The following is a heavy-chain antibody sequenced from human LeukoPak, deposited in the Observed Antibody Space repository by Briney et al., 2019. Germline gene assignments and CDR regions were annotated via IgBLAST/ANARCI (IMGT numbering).Heavy chain of an antibody. D-gene: IGHD3-9*01. CDR2: IFISGGT. Sequence: SQTLSLTCTVSGDSITSGSYYWSWIRQPAGKGLEWIGRIFISGGTNYNPSLRSRVTMSLDTSKNQFSLKLYSVTAADTAVYYCARGGSTLHSAGGHDIEFYYYYYMDVWGKGTTVTTSS. V-gene: IGHV4-61*02. CDR3: ARGGSTLHSAGGHDIEFYYYYYMDV. J-gene: IGHJ6*03. CDR1: GDSITSGSYY.